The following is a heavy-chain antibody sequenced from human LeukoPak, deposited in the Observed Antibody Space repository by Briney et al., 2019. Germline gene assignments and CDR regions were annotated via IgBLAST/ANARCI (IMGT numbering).Heavy chain of an antibody. CDR3: ARYKDPRYYYDSSGYDY. CDR1: GFTFSSYA. D-gene: IGHD3-22*01. V-gene: IGHV3-30-3*01. CDR2: ISTDGNNK. J-gene: IGHJ4*02. Sequence: GGSLRLSCAAPGFTFSSYAVHWVRQAPGKGLEWVAVISTDGNNKYYADSVKGRFTISRDNAKNTLYLQMNSLRAEDTAVYYCARYKDPRYYYDSSGYDYWGQGTLVTVSS.